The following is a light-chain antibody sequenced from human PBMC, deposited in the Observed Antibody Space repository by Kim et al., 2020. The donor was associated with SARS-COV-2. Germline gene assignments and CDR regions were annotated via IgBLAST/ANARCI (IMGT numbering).Light chain of an antibody. CDR3: QSYDSSLSGSYV. Sequence: DTISCTGSSSNIGAGYDVHGYQQLPGTAPKLLIYGNSNRPSGVPDRFSGSKSGTSASLAITGLQAEDEADYYCQSYDSSLSGSYVFGTGTKVTVL. CDR1: SSNIGAGYD. V-gene: IGLV1-40*01. CDR2: GNS. J-gene: IGLJ1*01.